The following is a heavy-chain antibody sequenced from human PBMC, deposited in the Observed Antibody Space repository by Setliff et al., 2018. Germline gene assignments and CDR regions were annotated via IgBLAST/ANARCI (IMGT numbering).Heavy chain of an antibody. CDR3: ARRGYYYGWGDSNAFDI. CDR1: GGSISTSSY. Sequence: PSETLSLTCTVSGGSISTSSYWGWIRQPPGKGLEWIGSIYYSWTTYYNPSLKSRVTISVDTSKNQFSLKLSSVTAADTAVYYCARRGYYYGWGDSNAFDILGQGTMVTVSS. D-gene: IGHD3-10*01. V-gene: IGHV4-39*01. J-gene: IGHJ3*02. CDR2: IYYSWTT.